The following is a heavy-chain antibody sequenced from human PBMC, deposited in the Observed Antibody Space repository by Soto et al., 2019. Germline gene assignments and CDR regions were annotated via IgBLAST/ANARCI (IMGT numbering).Heavy chain of an antibody. V-gene: IGHV3-33*01. J-gene: IGHJ4*02. D-gene: IGHD2-15*01. CDR1: GFTFSHFA. CDR2: IWYDGSNK. Sequence: QVQLVESGGGVVQPGRSLRLSCAASGFTFSHFAMHWVRQAPGKGLEWVAVIWYDGSNKYYTDSVKGRFTISRDNSKNTLYLQMNRLSPEDTAVYYCARDLGTVVSGITLDYWGQGTLVTVSS. CDR3: ARDLGTVVSGITLDY.